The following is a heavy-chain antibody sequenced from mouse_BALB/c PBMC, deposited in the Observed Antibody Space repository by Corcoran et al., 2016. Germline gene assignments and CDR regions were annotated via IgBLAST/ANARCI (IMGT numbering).Heavy chain of an antibody. Sequence: QVTLKESGLGKSQASQTISLTCSLSGFTLCTSGMGVSWIRQPSGKGLEWLAHLYWDDDKRDNQSLKSRLPISKDTSSNQVFIKITSVDTADTATYYCARRVGYYRGYYFDYWGQGTTLTVSS. CDR3: ARRVGYYRGYYFDY. CDR2: LYWDDDK. D-gene: IGHD2-3*01. V-gene: IGHV8-12*01. J-gene: IGHJ2*01. CDR1: GFTLCTSGMG.